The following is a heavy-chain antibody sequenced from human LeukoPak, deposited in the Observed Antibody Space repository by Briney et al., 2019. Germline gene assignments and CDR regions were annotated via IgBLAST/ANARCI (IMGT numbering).Heavy chain of an antibody. CDR2: IFTSGST. CDR3: ARAPVTVKDSFDI. V-gene: IGHV4-4*07. CDR1: GGSISSYY. J-gene: IGHJ3*02. D-gene: IGHD4-11*01. Sequence: SETLSLTXTVSGGSISSYYWSWIRQPAGKGVEWIGRIFTSGSTNYNASLKSRVTMSVDTSKNQFSLKLRSVTAADTAVYYCARAPVTVKDSFDIWGQGTMVTVSS.